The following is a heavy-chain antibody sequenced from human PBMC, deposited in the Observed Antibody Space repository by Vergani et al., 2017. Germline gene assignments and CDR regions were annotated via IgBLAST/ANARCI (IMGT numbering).Heavy chain of an antibody. Sequence: QVQLQESGPGLVKPSETLSLTCTVSCDSVISTDYHWGWIRQPPGKGLEWIGSMDYSGSTSYNPSLESRISISFETPKNQFSLRLTSVTAADTAVYYCASKRGACRAAYCHAYDFWGPGTLVGVSS. V-gene: IGHV4-39*01. J-gene: IGHJ4*02. D-gene: IGHD2-15*01. CDR3: ASKRGACRAAYCHAYDF. CDR1: CDSVISTDYH. CDR2: MDYSGST.